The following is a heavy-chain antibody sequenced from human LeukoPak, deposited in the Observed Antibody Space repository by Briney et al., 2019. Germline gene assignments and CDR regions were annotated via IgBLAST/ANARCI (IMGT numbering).Heavy chain of an antibody. Sequence: GGSLRLSCAASGFTFSSYAMSWVRQAPGKGLEWVSAISGSGGSTYYADSVKGRFTISRDNSKNTLYLQMNSLRAEDTAVYYCAQSLPLYYYDSSGLTFDYWGLGTLVTVSS. CDR1: GFTFSSYA. CDR2: ISGSGGST. V-gene: IGHV3-23*01. CDR3: AQSLPLYYYDSSGLTFDY. D-gene: IGHD3-22*01. J-gene: IGHJ4*02.